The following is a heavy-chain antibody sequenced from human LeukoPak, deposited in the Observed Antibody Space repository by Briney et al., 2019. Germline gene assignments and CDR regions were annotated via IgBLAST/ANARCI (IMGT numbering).Heavy chain of an antibody. Sequence: GGSLRLPCAASGFTFSSYAMSWVRQAPGKGLEWVSAISGSGGSTYYADSVKGRFTISRDNSKNTLYLQMNSLRAEDTAVYYCAKAVKMAYSSSWYFDYWGQGTLVTVSS. CDR3: AKAVKMAYSSSWYFDY. J-gene: IGHJ4*02. CDR2: ISGSGGST. CDR1: GFTFSSYA. V-gene: IGHV3-23*01. D-gene: IGHD6-13*01.